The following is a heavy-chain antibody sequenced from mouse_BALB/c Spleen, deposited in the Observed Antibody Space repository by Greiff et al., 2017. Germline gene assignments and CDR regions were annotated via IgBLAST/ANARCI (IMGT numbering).Heavy chain of an antibody. J-gene: IGHJ1*01. CDR3: ARSYDYDTYFDV. D-gene: IGHD2-4*01. CDR2: ISSGSSTI. CDR1: GFTFSSFG. V-gene: IGHV5-17*02. Sequence: EVMLVESGGGLVQPGGSRKLSCAASGFTFSSFGMHWVRQAPEKGLEWVAYISSGSSTIYYADTVKGRFTISRDNPKNTLFLQMTSLRSEDTAMYYCARSYDYDTYFDVWGAGTTVTVSS.